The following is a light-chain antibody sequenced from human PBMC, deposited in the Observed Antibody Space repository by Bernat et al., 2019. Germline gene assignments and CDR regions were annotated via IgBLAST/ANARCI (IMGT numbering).Light chain of an antibody. CDR3: AAWDDSLNGGV. CDR1: SSNIGSNT. CDR2: RNN. J-gene: IGLJ2*01. V-gene: IGLV1-44*01. Sequence: QSVLTQPPSASGTPGQRVTISCSGSSSNIGSNTVNWYQQLPGTAPKLLIYRNNYRPSGVPDRFSGSKSGTSASLAISGLQSEDEADYYCAAWDDSLNGGVFGGGTKLTVL.